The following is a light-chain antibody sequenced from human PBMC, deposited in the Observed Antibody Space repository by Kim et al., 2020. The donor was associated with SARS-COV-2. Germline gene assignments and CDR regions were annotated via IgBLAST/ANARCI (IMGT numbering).Light chain of an antibody. CDR2: GAS. CDR1: QSVSDSN. Sequence: SPGVRATLSWRASQSVSDSNLAVYQHKPGRAPRLLIYGASARATGIPDRFSGSGSGTDFTLTISRLEPEDFAMYYCQQYGYSPWTFGQGTKVDIK. J-gene: IGKJ1*01. CDR3: QQYGYSPWT. V-gene: IGKV3-20*01.